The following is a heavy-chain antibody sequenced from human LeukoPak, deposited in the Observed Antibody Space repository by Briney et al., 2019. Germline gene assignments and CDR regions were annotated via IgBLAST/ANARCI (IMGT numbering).Heavy chain of an antibody. J-gene: IGHJ5*02. CDR2: INPNSGGT. CDR3: ARSVVGAINWFDP. D-gene: IGHD1-26*01. Sequence: ASVKVSCKASGYTFTGYYMHWVRQAPGQGLEWMGWINPNSGGTNYAQKFQGRVTMTRDTSISTAYMELSRLRSDDTAVYYCARSVVGAINWFDPWGQGTLATVSS. CDR1: GYTFTGYY. V-gene: IGHV1-2*02.